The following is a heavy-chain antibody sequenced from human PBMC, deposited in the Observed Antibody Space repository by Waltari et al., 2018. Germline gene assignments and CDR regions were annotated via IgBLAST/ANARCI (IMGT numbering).Heavy chain of an antibody. J-gene: IGHJ6*02. CDR3: ARDPVIRSAYHYYYYGMDV. CDR1: GGSITRDY. V-gene: IGHV4-4*07. Sequence: QMQLQESGPGLVKPSETLSLICTVSGGSITRDYWSWIRQSAGKGMEWIGRTYAIGGTDYIPSLESRVTMSADSSKNHFSLTLTYVTAEDAAVYYCARDPVIRSAYHYYYYGMDVWGQGTTVTVSS. CDR2: TYAIGGT. D-gene: IGHD3-22*01.